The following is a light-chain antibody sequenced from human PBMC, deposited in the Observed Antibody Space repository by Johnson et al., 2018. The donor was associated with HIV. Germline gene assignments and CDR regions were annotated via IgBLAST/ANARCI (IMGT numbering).Light chain of an antibody. J-gene: IGLJ1*01. CDR2: ENN. CDR3: GTWDNSLSAGGV. Sequence: QSVLTQPPSVSAAPGQKVTISCSGSSSNIGSNYVSWYQQLPGTAPKLLIYENNKRPSAIPDRFSGSKSGTSATLGITGLQTGDEADYYCGTWDNSLSAGGVFGTGTKVTVL. CDR1: SSNIGSNY. V-gene: IGLV1-51*02.